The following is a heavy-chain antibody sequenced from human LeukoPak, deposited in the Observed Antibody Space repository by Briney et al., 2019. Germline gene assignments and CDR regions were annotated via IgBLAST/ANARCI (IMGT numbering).Heavy chain of an antibody. Sequence: ASVKVSCKASGYTFTGYYMHWVRQAPGQGLEWMGIINPSGGSTSYAQKFQGRVTMTRDTSTSTVYMELSSLRSEDTAVYYCARGDVVTATYYYYYYGMDVWGQGTTVTVSS. CDR3: ARGDVVTATYYYYYYGMDV. CDR1: GYTFTGYY. D-gene: IGHD2-21*02. CDR2: INPSGGST. V-gene: IGHV1-46*01. J-gene: IGHJ6*02.